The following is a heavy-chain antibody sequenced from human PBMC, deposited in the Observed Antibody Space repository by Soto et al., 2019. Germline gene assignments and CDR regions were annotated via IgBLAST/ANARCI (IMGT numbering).Heavy chain of an antibody. D-gene: IGHD5-12*01. CDR3: ARRDGYNFDY. Sequence: GGSMRVSCAAAGFMFSNYARHWVRQAPGKGLEYVSAINSHGDSTYYANSVKGRFTISRDNSKNTLYLQMGSLRTEDMAVYYCARRDGYNFDYWGQGTLVTVSS. CDR2: INSHGDST. V-gene: IGHV3-64*01. CDR1: GFMFSNYA. J-gene: IGHJ4*02.